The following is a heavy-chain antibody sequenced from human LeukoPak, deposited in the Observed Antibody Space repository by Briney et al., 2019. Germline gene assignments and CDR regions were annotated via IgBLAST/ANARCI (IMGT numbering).Heavy chain of an antibody. V-gene: IGHV4-4*07. Sequence: SETLSLTCTVSGGSISSYYWSWIRQPAGKGLEWIGRTYTSGSTYYNPSLKSRVTMSVDTSKNQFSLKLSSVTAADTAVYYCARDFAGYYDSSGSRFDPWGQGTLVTVSS. CDR3: ARDFAGYYDSSGSRFDP. CDR2: TYTSGST. CDR1: GGSISSYY. J-gene: IGHJ5*02. D-gene: IGHD3-22*01.